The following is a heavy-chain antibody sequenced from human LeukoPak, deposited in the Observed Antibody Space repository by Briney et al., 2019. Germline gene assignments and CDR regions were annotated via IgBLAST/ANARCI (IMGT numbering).Heavy chain of an antibody. J-gene: IGHJ2*01. Sequence: SETLSLTCTVSGGSVSSYYWSWVRQPPGKGLEWIGHIYSSENTKYNSSLESRVTMSLDTSKNRFFLTMTSVTAADAAVYYCARFYSGPSGWFVLWYFDLWGRGTLVTVSS. D-gene: IGHD6-19*01. CDR3: ARFYSGPSGWFVLWYFDL. CDR1: GGSVSSYY. V-gene: IGHV4-4*09. CDR2: IYSSENT.